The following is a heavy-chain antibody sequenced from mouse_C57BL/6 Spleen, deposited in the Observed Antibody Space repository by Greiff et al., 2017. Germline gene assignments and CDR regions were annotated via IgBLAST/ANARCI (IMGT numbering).Heavy chain of an antibody. Sequence: QVQPQQSGPELVKPGASVKISCKASGYAFSSSWMNWVKQRPGKGLEWIGRIYPGDGDTNYNGKFKGKATLTADKSSSTAYMQLSSLTSEDSAVYFCAREGLDGYYMDYWGQGTTLTVSS. V-gene: IGHV1-82*01. D-gene: IGHD2-3*01. CDR2: IYPGDGDT. CDR3: AREGLDGYYMDY. CDR1: GYAFSSSW. J-gene: IGHJ2*01.